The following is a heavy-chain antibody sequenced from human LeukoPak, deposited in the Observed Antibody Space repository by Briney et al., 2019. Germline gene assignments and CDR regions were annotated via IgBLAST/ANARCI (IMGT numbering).Heavy chain of an antibody. Sequence: GESLKISCKASGYSFTTYWISWVRRKPGKGLEWMGIIYPGDSDNRYSPYFQGQVAISADKSIRSAYLQWSSLKGSDVAMYASAREGGHSSGDPDDFVYWGREALVTVSS. CDR3: AREGGHSSGDPDDFVY. D-gene: IGHD3-22*01. V-gene: IGHV5-51*01. CDR1: GYSFTTYW. J-gene: IGHJ4*02. CDR2: IYPGDSDN.